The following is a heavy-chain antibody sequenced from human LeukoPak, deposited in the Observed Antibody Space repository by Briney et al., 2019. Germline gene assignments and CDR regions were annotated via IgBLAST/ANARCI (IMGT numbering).Heavy chain of an antibody. J-gene: IGHJ6*03. CDR3: ARGYSRYDIDYYYYYYMDV. CDR2: MNPNSGNT. Sequence: ASVKVSCKASGYTFTSYDINWVRQATGQGLEWMGWMNPNSGNTGYAQKFQGRVTMTRNTSISTAYMELSSLRSEDTAVYYCARGYSRYDIDYYYYYYMDVWGKGTTVTVSS. CDR1: GYTFTSYD. V-gene: IGHV1-8*01. D-gene: IGHD5-12*01.